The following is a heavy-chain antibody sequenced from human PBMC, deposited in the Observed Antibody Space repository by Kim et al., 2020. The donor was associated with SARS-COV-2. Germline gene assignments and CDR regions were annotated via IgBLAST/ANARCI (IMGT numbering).Heavy chain of an antibody. CDR1: GDRVSSNSAA. CDR2: TYYRSKWYN. CDR3: AREGGIAAAGTSYSFYXXGXXX. J-gene: IGHJ6*02. Sequence: SQTLSLTCAISGDRVSSNSAAWNLIRQSPSRGLEWLGRTYYRSKWYNDYSVSVKSXXTINPDTSKNQFSLQLNSVTPEDTAVYYCAREGGIAAAGTSYSFYXXGXXXWRQGNXVTVSS. V-gene: IGHV6-1*01. D-gene: IGHD6-13*01.